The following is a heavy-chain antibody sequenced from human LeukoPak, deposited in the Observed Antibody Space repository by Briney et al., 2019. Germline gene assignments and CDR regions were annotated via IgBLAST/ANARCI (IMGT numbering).Heavy chain of an antibody. CDR2: ISGDGGST. CDR1: GFTFDDYA. CDR3: ASGPSYYDIRGYYLVSPFDY. D-gene: IGHD3-22*01. V-gene: IGHV3-43*02. Sequence: GGSLRLSCAASGFTFDDYAMHWVRQAPGKGLEWVSLISGDGGSTYYADSVKGRFTISRDNSKNSLYLQINSLRTEDTALYYCASGPSYYDIRGYYLVSPFDYWGQGTLVTVSS. J-gene: IGHJ4*02.